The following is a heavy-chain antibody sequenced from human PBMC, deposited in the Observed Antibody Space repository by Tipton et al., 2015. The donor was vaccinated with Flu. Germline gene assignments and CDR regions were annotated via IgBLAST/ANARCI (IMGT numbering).Heavy chain of an antibody. J-gene: IGHJ5*02. CDR3: ARSGSSYYFDP. Sequence: LRLSCAVYGGSFSGYNWSWIRQPPGKGLEWIASIYHSGNTFYNPSLKSRVTISVDTSKNQIPLKLTPVTAADTAVYYCARSGSSYYFDPWGQGTLVTVSS. CDR1: GGSFSGYN. CDR2: IYHSGNT. V-gene: IGHV4-34*01. D-gene: IGHD2-15*01.